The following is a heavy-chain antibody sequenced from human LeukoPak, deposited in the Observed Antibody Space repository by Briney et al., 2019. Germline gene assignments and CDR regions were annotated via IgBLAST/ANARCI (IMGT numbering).Heavy chain of an antibody. CDR3: ARDGPPDYYFDY. Sequence: ASVKVSCKASGYTFTSYGISWVRQAPGQGLEWMGWISAYNDNTNYAQKVQGRVPMTTDTSTSTAYMELRSLRSDDTAVYYCARDGPPDYYFDYWGQGTLVTVSS. CDR1: GYTFTSYG. V-gene: IGHV1-18*01. J-gene: IGHJ4*02. D-gene: IGHD3/OR15-3a*01. CDR2: ISAYNDNT.